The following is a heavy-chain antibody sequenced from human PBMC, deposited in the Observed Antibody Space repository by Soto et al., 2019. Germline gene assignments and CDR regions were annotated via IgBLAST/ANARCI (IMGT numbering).Heavy chain of an antibody. Sequence: QVQLVESGGGVVQSGRSLRLSCAASGFTFSRYGMHWVRQAPGKGLEWVGLIWYDGSNKYYADSVKGRFTISRDNSENTLYLQMITLTTDDTAVYHCARDRWEDSRPLDYWGQGALVTVSS. CDR1: GFTFSRYG. CDR3: ARDRWEDSRPLDY. V-gene: IGHV3-33*01. CDR2: IWYDGSNK. D-gene: IGHD1-26*01. J-gene: IGHJ4*02.